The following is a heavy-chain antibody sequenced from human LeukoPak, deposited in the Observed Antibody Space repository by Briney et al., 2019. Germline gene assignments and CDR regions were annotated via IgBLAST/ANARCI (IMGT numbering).Heavy chain of an antibody. CDR3: ARPAAAGTAWFDP. J-gene: IGHJ5*02. Sequence: PGGSLRPSCAASGFTFSSYAMHWVRQAPGKGLEWVAVISYDGSNKYYADSVKGRFTISRDNSKNTLYLQMNSLRAEDTAVYYCARPAAAGTAWFDPWGQGTLVTVSS. V-gene: IGHV3-30*04. CDR2: ISYDGSNK. D-gene: IGHD6-13*01. CDR1: GFTFSSYA.